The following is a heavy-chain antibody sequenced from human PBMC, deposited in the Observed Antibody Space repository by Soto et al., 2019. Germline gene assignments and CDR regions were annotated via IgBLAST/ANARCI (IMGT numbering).Heavy chain of an antibody. V-gene: IGHV4-59*01. J-gene: IGHJ6*03. Sequence: SETLSLTCTVSGGSISSYYWSWIRQPPGKGLEWIGYIYYSGSTNYNPSLKSRVTISVDTSKNQFSLRLSSVTAADTAVYYCAREGQLGCSSTSCYEGEVYYYYYMDVWGKGTTVTVSS. CDR3: AREGQLGCSSTSCYEGEVYYYYYMDV. CDR1: GGSISSYY. CDR2: IYYSGST. D-gene: IGHD2-2*01.